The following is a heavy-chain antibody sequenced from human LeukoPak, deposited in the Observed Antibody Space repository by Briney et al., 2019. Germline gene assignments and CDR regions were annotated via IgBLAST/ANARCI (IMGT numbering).Heavy chain of an antibody. CDR1: GYTFTSNY. D-gene: IGHD3-16*02. CDR2: ISPSGGST. J-gene: IGHJ4*02. CDR3: ARALYDYVWGSYRYRFDY. Sequence: ASVKVSCKAFGYTFTSNYMHWVRQAPGQGPEWMGVISPSGGSTTYAQKFQGRVTLTRDMSTSTDYLELSSLRSDDTAVYYCARALYDYVWGSYRYRFDYWGQGTLVTVSS. V-gene: IGHV1-46*01.